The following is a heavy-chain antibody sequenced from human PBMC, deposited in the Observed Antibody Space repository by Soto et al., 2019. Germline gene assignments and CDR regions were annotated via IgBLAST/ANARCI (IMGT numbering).Heavy chain of an antibody. Sequence: PSGTLSLTCAVSGGSISSYCWTWIRQPPGEGLEWIGCICNSGTTNYNPSLKSRVALSIARQKSQLSLHLSSFTGAGPAFSFFGGGRSVVVSTRSLMDVWGKGTTVTVSS. CDR1: GGSISSYC. D-gene: IGHD2-2*01. V-gene: IGHV4-59*03. CDR3: GGGRSVVVSTRSLMDV. CDR2: ICNSGTT. J-gene: IGHJ6*03.